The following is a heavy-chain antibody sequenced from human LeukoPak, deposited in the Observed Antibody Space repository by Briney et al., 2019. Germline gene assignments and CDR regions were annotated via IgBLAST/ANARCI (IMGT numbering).Heavy chain of an antibody. CDR3: ARGLSDYGGNSLFGY. Sequence: SETLSLTCTVSGGSISSGGYYWSWIRQHPGKGLEWIGYIYYSGSTYYNPSLKSRVTISVDTSKNQFSLKLSSVTAADTAVYYCARGLSDYGGNSLFGYWGQGTLVTVSS. CDR2: IYYSGST. V-gene: IGHV4-31*03. J-gene: IGHJ4*02. D-gene: IGHD4-23*01. CDR1: GGSISSGGYY.